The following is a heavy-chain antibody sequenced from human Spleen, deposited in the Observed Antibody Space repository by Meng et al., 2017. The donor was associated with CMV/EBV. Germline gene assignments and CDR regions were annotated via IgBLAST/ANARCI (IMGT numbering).Heavy chain of an antibody. CDR1: GGSFSGYY. CDR2: INHSGST. CDR3: ARGLYGRRGLDY. D-gene: IGHD4-17*01. V-gene: IGHV4-34*01. Sequence: QVQLQQWGAGLLKPSETLSLTCAVYGGSFSGYYWSWIRQPPGKGLEWIGEINHSGSTNYNPSLKSRVTISVDTSKNQFSLKLSSVTAADTAVYYCARGLYGRRGLDYWGQGTLVTVFS. J-gene: IGHJ4*02.